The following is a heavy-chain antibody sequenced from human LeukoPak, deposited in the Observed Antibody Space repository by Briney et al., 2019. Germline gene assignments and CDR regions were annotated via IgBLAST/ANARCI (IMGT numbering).Heavy chain of an antibody. CDR1: GFTFSSYS. Sequence: PGGSLRLSCAASGFTFSSYSMNWVRQAPGKGLEWVSSISSSSSYIYYADSVKGRFTISRDNAKNSLYPQMNSLRAEDTAVYYCARDGTFGVMGYSSGWLGAFDIWGQGTMVTVSS. D-gene: IGHD6-19*01. V-gene: IGHV3-21*01. CDR3: ARDGTFGVMGYSSGWLGAFDI. CDR2: ISSSSSYI. J-gene: IGHJ3*02.